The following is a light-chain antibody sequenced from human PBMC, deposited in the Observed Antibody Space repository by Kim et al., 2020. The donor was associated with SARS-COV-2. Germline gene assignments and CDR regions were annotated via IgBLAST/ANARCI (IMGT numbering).Light chain of an antibody. CDR1: AGHTAYI. CDR2: VEGSGSY. Sequence: SSVKLTFTRSAGHTAYIIAWHQEQPGKAPRYLMKVEGSGSYNMGSGVPDRFSGSGSGAERYLTISNLQSEDEADYYCEAWDRNTRVFGGGTKLTVL. CDR3: EAWDRNTRV. J-gene: IGLJ3*02. V-gene: IGLV4-60*03.